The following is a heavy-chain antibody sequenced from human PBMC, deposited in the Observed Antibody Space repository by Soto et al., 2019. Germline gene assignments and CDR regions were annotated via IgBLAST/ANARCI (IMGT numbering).Heavy chain of an antibody. Sequence: ASVKVSCKASGYTFTSYGISWVRQAPGQGLEWMGWISGHNGNTNYAQKLQGRVTMTTDTSTSTAYMELRSLRSDDTAVYYCARDLAVGLVDYWGQGTRVTVAS. CDR2: ISGHNGNT. V-gene: IGHV1-18*01. J-gene: IGHJ4*02. D-gene: IGHD6-19*01. CDR3: ARDLAVGLVDY. CDR1: GYTFTSYG.